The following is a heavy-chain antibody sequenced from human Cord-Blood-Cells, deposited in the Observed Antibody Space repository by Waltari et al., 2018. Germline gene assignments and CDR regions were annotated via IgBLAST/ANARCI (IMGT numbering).Heavy chain of an antibody. V-gene: IGHV3-49*03. D-gene: IGHD6-6*01. Sequence: GFTFGDYAMSWFRQAPGKGLEWVGFIRSKAYGGTTEYAASVKGRFTISRDDSKSIAYLQMNSLKTEDTAVYYCTRGGSGIAARPFAFDIWGQGTMVTVSS. CDR2: IRSKAYGGTT. CDR1: GFTFGDYA. J-gene: IGHJ3*02. CDR3: TRGGSGIAARPFAFDI.